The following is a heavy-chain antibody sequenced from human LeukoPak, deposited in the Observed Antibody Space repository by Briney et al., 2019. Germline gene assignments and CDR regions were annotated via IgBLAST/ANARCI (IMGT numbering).Heavy chain of an antibody. D-gene: IGHD3-16*01. CDR3: ATRGGVGRNNGFDP. V-gene: IGHV3-30*03. CDR1: GFTFSSYG. J-gene: IGHJ5*02. Sequence: PGVSLRLSCAASGFTFSSYGMHWVRQAPGKGLEWVALTSYGGSNKYYADSVKGRFTISTENSKNTLFMQMNSLRAEGTAVYYCATRGGVGRNNGFDPWGQGTLVTVSS. CDR2: TSYGGSNK.